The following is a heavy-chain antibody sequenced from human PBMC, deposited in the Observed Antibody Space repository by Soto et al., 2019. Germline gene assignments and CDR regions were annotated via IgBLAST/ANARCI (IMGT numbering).Heavy chain of an antibody. J-gene: IGHJ4*02. D-gene: IGHD1-26*01. CDR3: AGGAKALSVGATDY. Sequence: KPSETLSLTCTVSGGSISSYYWSWIRQPPGKGLEWIGYIYYSGSTNYNPSLKSRVTISVDTSKNQFSLKLSSVTAADTAVYYCAGGAKALSVGATDYWGQGTLVTVSS. CDR1: GGSISSYY. CDR2: IYYSGST. V-gene: IGHV4-59*08.